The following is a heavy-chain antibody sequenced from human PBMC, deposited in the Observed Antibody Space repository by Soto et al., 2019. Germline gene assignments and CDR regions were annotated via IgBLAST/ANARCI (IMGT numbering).Heavy chain of an antibody. CDR1: GGSITNDAYY. J-gene: IGHJ6*02. D-gene: IGHD2-15*01. CDR2: MLYSGST. CDR3: VTSRRTPSDARLYFYAMDV. Sequence: QLQLQESGPGLVKPSETLSLSCTFSGGSITNDAYYWGWVRLSPGRGLEWIGNMLYSGSTYYNPPLKSRVSFSVDTSKTHFSLKLSSVTAADTAVYYCVTSRRTPSDARLYFYAMDVGGRGTTVTVSS. V-gene: IGHV4-39*02.